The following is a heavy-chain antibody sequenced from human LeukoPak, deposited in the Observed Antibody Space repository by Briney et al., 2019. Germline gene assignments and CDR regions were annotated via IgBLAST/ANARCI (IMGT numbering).Heavy chain of an antibody. J-gene: IGHJ3*02. CDR1: GYTFTGYY. V-gene: IGHV1-2*02. Sequence: GASVKVSCKASGYTFTGYYMHWVRQAPGQGLEWMGWINPNSGGTNYAQKFQGRVTMIRDTSISTAYMELSRLRSDDTAVYYCARVRITMVRGGGGAFDIWGQGTMVTVSS. CDR3: ARVRITMVRGGGGAFDI. CDR2: INPNSGGT. D-gene: IGHD3-10*01.